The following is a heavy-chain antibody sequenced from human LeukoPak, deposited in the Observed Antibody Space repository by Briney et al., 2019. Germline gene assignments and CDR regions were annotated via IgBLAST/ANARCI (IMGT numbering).Heavy chain of an antibody. CDR2: IKQDGSEK. Sequence: GGSLRLSCAASRFIFSAYWMTWVRQAPAKGLEWVAKIKQDGSEKYFVDSVKGRFTISRDNAKNSLYLQMTSLRAEDTAVYYCARDYYYDSSGYDIWGQARMATVSS. CDR1: RFIFSAYW. J-gene: IGHJ3*02. CDR3: ARDYYYDSSGYDI. V-gene: IGHV3-7*01. D-gene: IGHD3-22*01.